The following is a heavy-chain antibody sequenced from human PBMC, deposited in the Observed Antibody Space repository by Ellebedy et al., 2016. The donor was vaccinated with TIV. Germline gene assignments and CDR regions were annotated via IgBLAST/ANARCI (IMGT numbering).Heavy chain of an antibody. J-gene: IGHJ6*02. D-gene: IGHD3-10*01. CDR1: GGSISSYY. CDR2: IYYSGST. CDR3: ASGRFDYYGSSYGMDV. Sequence: MPSETLSLTCTVSGGSISSYYWSWIRQPPGKGLEWIGYIYYSGSTNYNPSLKSRVTISVDTSKNQFSLKLSSVTAADTAVYYCASGRFDYYGSSYGMDVWGQGTTVTVSS. V-gene: IGHV4-59*01.